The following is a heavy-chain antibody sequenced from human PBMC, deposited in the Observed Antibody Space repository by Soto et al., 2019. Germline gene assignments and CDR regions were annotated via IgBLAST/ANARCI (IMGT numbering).Heavy chain of an antibody. CDR2: IWYDGSNK. J-gene: IGHJ4*02. Sequence: QVQLVESGGGVVQPGRSLRLSCAASGFTFSSYGMHWVRQAPGKGLEWVAVIWYDGSNKYYADSVKGRFTISRDNSKNTLYLQMNSLRAEDTAVYYCARGQHDFWSGSGEMGGHFDNWGQGTLVTVSS. CDR1: GFTFSSYG. D-gene: IGHD3-3*01. CDR3: ARGQHDFWSGSGEMGGHFDN. V-gene: IGHV3-33*01.